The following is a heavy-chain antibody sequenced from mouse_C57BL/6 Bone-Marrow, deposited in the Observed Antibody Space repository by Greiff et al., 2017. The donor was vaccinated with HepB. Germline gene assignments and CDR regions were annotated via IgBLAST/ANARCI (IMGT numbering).Heavy chain of an antibody. V-gene: IGHV1-62-2*01. CDR2: FYPGSGSI. D-gene: IGHD1-1*01. CDR3: ARHEEYYGSSYWIDFDY. J-gene: IGHJ2*01. CDR1: GYTFTEYT. Sequence: QVQLQQSGAELVKPGASVKLSCKASGYTFTEYTIHWVKQRSGQGLEWIGWFYPGSGSIKYNEKFKDKATLTADKSSSTVYMELSRLTSEDSAVYFCARHEEYYGSSYWIDFDYWGQGTTLTVSS.